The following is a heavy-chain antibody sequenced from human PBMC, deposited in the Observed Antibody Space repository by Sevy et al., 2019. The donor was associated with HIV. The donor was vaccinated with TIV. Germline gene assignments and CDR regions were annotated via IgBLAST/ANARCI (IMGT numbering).Heavy chain of an antibody. V-gene: IGHV4-39*01. CDR1: GGSISSSSYY. J-gene: IGHJ5*02. CDR3: ARHGSTPFFNWFDP. D-gene: IGHD3-3*01. CDR2: IYYRGST. Sequence: SETLSLTCTVSGGSISSSSYYWGWIRQPPGKGLEWIGSIYYRGSTYYNPSLKSRVTISVDTSKNQFSLKLSSVTAADTAVYYCARHGSTPFFNWFDPWGQGTLVTVSS.